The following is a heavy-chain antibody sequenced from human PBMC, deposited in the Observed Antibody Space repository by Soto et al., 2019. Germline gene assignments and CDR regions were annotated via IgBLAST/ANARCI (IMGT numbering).Heavy chain of an antibody. CDR3: ASDLSGRADV. D-gene: IGHD3-10*01. CDR1: GFTFSSYW. J-gene: IGHJ6*02. CDR2: MNEDGGTT. Sequence: GSLRLSCAASGFTFSSYWMHWVRQAPGKGLVWVSRMNEDGGTTDYADSVKGRFTISRDNAKNTLYLQMNSLRVEDTAVYYCASDLSGRADVWGQGTTVTVSS. V-gene: IGHV3-74*01.